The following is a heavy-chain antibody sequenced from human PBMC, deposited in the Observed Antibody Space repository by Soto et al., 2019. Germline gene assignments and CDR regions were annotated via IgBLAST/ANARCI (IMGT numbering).Heavy chain of an antibody. D-gene: IGHD2-15*01. CDR1: GFTFSSDG. J-gene: IGHJ5*02. CDR3: AKGGISRSGGSYYPTSWFDP. CDR2: ISGRGGGT. V-gene: IGHV3-23*01. Sequence: EVQLLESGGGLVQPGGSLRLSCAASGFTFSSDGMSWVRQAPGKGLEWVSGISGRGGGTYYADPVKGRFTISRDNSKNKLYLQMTSLRAEDTAVYYCAKGGISRSGGSYYPTSWFDPWGHGGPVTVSS.